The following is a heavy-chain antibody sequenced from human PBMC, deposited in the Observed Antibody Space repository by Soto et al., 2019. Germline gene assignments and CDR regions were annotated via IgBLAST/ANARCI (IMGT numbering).Heavy chain of an antibody. CDR3: AKLSCTSSTCYFPGWLDP. CDR2: VYYSGSS. Sequence: SETLSLTCTVSGDSISGGASFWSWIRQPPGKGLEWIANVYYSGSSYYNPSLKSRLTISVDTTKNQFSLQLKSMTAADTAVYYCAKLSCTSSTCYFPGWLDPWGQGTLVTVSS. J-gene: IGHJ5*02. CDR1: GDSISGGASF. D-gene: IGHD2-2*01. V-gene: IGHV4-31*03.